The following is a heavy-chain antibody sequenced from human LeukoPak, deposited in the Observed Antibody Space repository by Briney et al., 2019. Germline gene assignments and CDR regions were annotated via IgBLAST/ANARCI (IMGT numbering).Heavy chain of an antibody. V-gene: IGHV1-2*02. J-gene: IGHJ4*02. D-gene: IGHD6-13*01. CDR3: TRDHSSSCQLFDY. CDR1: GYTFTGYY. Sequence: ASVKVSCKASGYTFTGYYMHWVRQAPGQGLEWMGWINPNSGGTNYAQKFQGRVTMTRDTSISTAYVELRNLRSDDTAVYYCTRDHSSSCQLFDYWGQGTLVTVSS. CDR2: INPNSGGT.